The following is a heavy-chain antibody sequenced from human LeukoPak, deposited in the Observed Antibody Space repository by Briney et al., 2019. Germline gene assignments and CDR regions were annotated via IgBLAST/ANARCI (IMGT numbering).Heavy chain of an antibody. J-gene: IGHJ6*03. CDR3: ARSGRYYHYYYYMDV. CDR1: GYTFTGYY. D-gene: IGHD1-26*01. CDR2: INPNSGGT. V-gene: IGHV1-2*02. Sequence: GASVKVSCKASGYTFTGYYMHWVRQAPGQGLEWMGWINPNSGGTNYAQKFQGRVTMTRDTSISTAYMELSRLRSDDTAVYYCARSGRYYHYYYYMDVWGKGTTVTVSS.